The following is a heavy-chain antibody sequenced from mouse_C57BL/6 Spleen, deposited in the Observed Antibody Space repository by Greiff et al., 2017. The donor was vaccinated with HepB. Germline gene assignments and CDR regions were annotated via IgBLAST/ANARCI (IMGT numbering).Heavy chain of an antibody. CDR2: IDPSDSET. Sequence: VQLQQSGAELVRPGSSVKLSCKASGYTFTSYWMHWVKQRPIQGLEWIGNIDPSDSETHYNQKFKDKATLTVDKSSSTAYMQLSSLTSEDSAVYYCARLITTYYFDYWGQGTTLTVSS. J-gene: IGHJ2*01. V-gene: IGHV1-52*01. CDR3: ARLITTYYFDY. CDR1: GYTFTSYW. D-gene: IGHD2-4*01.